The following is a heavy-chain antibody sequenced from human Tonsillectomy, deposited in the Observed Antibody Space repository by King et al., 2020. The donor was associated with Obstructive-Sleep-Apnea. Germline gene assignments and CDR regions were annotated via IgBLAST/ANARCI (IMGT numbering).Heavy chain of an antibody. CDR1: GFTFSSYA. CDR2: ISYDGSNK. D-gene: IGHD5-18*01. CDR3: ARVLEVVGSAMVGFGGY. Sequence: VQLVQSGGGVVQPGRSLRLSCAASGFTFSSYAMHWVRQAPDKGLEWVAVISYDGSNKYYADSVKGRFTISRDNSKNTLYLQMNSLRAEDTAVYYCARVLEVVGSAMVGFGGYWGQGTLVTVSS. J-gene: IGHJ4*02. V-gene: IGHV3-30*04.